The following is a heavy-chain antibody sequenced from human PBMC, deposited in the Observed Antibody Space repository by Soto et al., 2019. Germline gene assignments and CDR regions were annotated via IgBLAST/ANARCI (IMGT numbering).Heavy chain of an antibody. D-gene: IGHD6-6*01. CDR2: INPSGGST. J-gene: IGHJ4*02. CDR1: GYTFTSYY. V-gene: IGHV1-46*01. CDR3: ARAAARGVYTIPILSLHFDY. Sequence: GASVKVSCKASGYTFTSYYMHWVRQAPGQGLEWMGIINPSGGSTSYAQKFKGRVTMTRDTSTSTVYMELSSLRSEDTAVYYCARAAARGVYTIPILSLHFDYWGQGTLVTVSS.